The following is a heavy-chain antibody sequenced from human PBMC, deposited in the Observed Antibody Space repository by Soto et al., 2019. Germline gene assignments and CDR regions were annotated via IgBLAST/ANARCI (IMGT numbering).Heavy chain of an antibody. CDR1: GGTFSSYA. V-gene: IGHV1-69*13. Sequence: ASVKVSCKASGGTFSSYAISWVRQAPGQGLEWMGGIIPIFGTANYAQKFQGRVTITADESTSTAYMELSSLRSDDTAVYYCARQKLGYCSSTSCSGHDYWGQGTLVTVSS. J-gene: IGHJ4*02. CDR2: IIPIFGTA. CDR3: ARQKLGYCSSTSCSGHDY. D-gene: IGHD2-2*01.